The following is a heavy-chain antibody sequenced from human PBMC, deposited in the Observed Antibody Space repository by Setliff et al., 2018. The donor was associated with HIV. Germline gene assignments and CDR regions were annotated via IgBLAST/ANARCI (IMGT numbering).Heavy chain of an antibody. D-gene: IGHD3-10*01. CDR2: VINDGSDA. Sequence: GGSLRLSCVASGFIFSDFWMHWVRQRPGQGPMWISHVINDGSDASYAESVKGRFTVSRDNARNMVFLQMNNLRAEDTSVSTAYLQINSLKAEDTAMYYCARVGSYWSTFDYWGQGALVTVSS. CDR3: YLQINSLKAEDTAMYYCARVGSYWSTFDY. V-gene: IGHV3-74*01. J-gene: IGHJ4*02. CDR1: GFIFSDFW.